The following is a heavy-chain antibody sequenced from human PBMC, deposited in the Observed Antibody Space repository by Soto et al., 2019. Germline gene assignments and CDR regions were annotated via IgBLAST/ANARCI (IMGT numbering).Heavy chain of an antibody. V-gene: IGHV3-23*01. CDR3: AKDGDPDDNSWTADGFDI. CDR2: ITGSGGDT. D-gene: IGHD4-4*01. CDR1: GFTFSSYA. Sequence: HPGGSLRLSCAASGFTFSSYAMSWVRLAPGKGLEWISTITGSGGDTYSADFVNGRFTISRDNSKNTLYLQMNGLRGEDTAMYYSAKDGDPDDNSWTADGFDIWGQGTVVTVSS. J-gene: IGHJ3*02.